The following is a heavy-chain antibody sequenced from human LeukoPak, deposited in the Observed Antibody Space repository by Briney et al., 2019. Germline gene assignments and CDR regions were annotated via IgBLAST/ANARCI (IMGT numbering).Heavy chain of an antibody. D-gene: IGHD3-9*01. V-gene: IGHV3-30*04. CDR3: ARGRYFDRYYFDY. Sequence: GRSLRLSCAASGFTFSSYAMHWVRQAPGKGLEWVAVISYDGSNKYYADSVKGRFTISRDNSKNTLYLQTNSLRAEDTAVYYCARGRYFDRYYFDYWGQGTLVTVSS. CDR2: ISYDGSNK. J-gene: IGHJ4*02. CDR1: GFTFSSYA.